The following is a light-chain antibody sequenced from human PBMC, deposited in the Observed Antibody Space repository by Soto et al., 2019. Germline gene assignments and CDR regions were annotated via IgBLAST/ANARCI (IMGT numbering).Light chain of an antibody. J-gene: IGKJ5*01. Sequence: EIVLTHSPGTLSFSPWERSTLSYRASQSVSSYLAWYQQKPGQAPRLLIYDASNRATGIPARFSGSGSGTDFTLTISSLEPEDSAVYYCQQRSNWITFGQGTRLET. CDR3: QQRSNWIT. CDR1: QSVSSY. CDR2: DAS. V-gene: IGKV3-11*01.